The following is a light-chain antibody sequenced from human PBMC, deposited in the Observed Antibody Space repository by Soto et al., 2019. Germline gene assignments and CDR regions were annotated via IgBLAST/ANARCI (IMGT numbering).Light chain of an antibody. CDR3: QQYNSWPPLT. V-gene: IGKV3-15*01. CDR2: GAS. Sequence: DIVMTQSPAILSVSLGERATLSCLASQSISDNLAWYQQRSGQAPRLLIYGASTRAAGVPARFSGSGSGTEFTLTISSLQSDDFAIYYCQQYNSWPPLTFGGGTKVE. CDR1: QSISDN. J-gene: IGKJ4*01.